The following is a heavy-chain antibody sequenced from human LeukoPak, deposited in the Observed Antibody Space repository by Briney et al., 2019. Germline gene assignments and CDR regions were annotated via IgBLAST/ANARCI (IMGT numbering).Heavy chain of an antibody. V-gene: IGHV3-21*01. CDR1: GFTFSSYS. CDR3: AREDGSGSFYPTYFDY. D-gene: IGHD3-10*01. J-gene: IGHJ4*02. CDR2: ISSSSSYI. Sequence: PGGSLRLSCAASGFTFSSYSMNWVRQAPGKGLEWVSSISSSSSYIYYADSVKGRFTISRDNANNSLYLQMNSLRAEDTAVYYCAREDGSGSFYPTYFDYWGQGTLVTVSS.